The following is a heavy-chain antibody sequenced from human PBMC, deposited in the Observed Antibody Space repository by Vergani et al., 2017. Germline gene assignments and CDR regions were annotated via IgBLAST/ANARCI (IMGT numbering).Heavy chain of an antibody. Sequence: QITLKESGPTLVKPTQTLTLTCTFSGFSLSTSGVGVGWIRQPPGKALEWLALIYWDDDKRYSPSLKSRLTITKDTSKNQVVLTMTNMDPVDTATYYCAHRRRGGYSRSYSFFDYWGQGTLVTVSS. J-gene: IGHJ4*02. V-gene: IGHV2-5*02. CDR2: IYWDDDK. CDR3: AHRRRGGYSRSYSFFDY. CDR1: GFSLSTSGVG. D-gene: IGHD1-26*01.